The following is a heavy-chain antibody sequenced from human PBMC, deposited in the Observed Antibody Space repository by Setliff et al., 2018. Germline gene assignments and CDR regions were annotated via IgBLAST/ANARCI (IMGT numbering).Heavy chain of an antibody. CDR2: IYPGDSDI. CDR1: GYTFTQKW. J-gene: IGHJ4*02. D-gene: IGHD6-19*01. CDR3: ARRTGFAVAGFDH. Sequence: SGESLKISCKGSGYTFTQKWIGWVRQMPGKGLEWMGVIYPGDSDIRYSPSFQGQVTISADKSSNTAYLQWSSLKASDTAIYFCARRTGFAVAGFDHWGQGTLVTVSS. V-gene: IGHV5-51*01.